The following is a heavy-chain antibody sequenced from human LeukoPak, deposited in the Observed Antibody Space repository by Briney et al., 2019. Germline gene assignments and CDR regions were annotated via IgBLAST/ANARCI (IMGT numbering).Heavy chain of an antibody. Sequence: QSGGSLRLSCVGSGFTSIAYALTWARQAPGKGLEWVSGISGGGVTTYYADSVKGRFTISRDNSKNTLYLQMNSLRADDTAIYYCARNQQLGGHSYYYYGMDVWAKGPRSPSP. CDR3: ARNQQLGGHSYYYYGMDV. CDR2: ISGGGVTT. V-gene: IGHV3-23*01. D-gene: IGHD3-16*01. CDR1: GFTSIAYA. J-gene: IGHJ6*02.